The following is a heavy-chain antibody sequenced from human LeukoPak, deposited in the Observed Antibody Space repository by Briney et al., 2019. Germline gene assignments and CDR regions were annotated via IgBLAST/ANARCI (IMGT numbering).Heavy chain of an antibody. CDR3: ARDGGAQKHYDFWSGYYTNFDY. V-gene: IGHV1-2*02. Sequence: ASVKVSCKASGYTFTGYYMHWVRQAPGQGLEWMGWINPNSGGTNYAQKFQGRVTMTRDTSISTAYMELSSLRSEDTAVYYCARDGGAQKHYDFWSGYYTNFDYWGQGTLVTVSS. CDR1: GYTFTGYY. J-gene: IGHJ4*02. D-gene: IGHD3-3*01. CDR2: INPNSGGT.